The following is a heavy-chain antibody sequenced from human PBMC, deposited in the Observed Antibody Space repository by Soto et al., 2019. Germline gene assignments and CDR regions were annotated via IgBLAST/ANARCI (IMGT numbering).Heavy chain of an antibody. D-gene: IGHD3-10*01. Sequence: QVQLVESGGGVVQPGRSLRLSCAASGFTCTSYGLHWVRQAPGKGLVWVAVIWYDGSSKYYADSVKGRFTISRDNSKNALYLQMNCLSAADTAVYYCARASGSYYDTSDAFDIWGQVTMVTVSS. CDR1: GFTCTSYG. J-gene: IGHJ3*02. CDR3: ARASGSYYDTSDAFDI. V-gene: IGHV3-33*01. CDR2: IWYDGSSK.